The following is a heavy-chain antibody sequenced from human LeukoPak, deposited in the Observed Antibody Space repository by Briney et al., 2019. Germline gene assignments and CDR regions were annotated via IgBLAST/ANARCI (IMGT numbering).Heavy chain of an antibody. CDR2: ISAGGGST. CDR1: GFTFSSYA. CDR3: AKGGSGWWDFDY. Sequence: GGSLRLSCAASGFTFSSYAMSWVRQAPGKGLEWVSGISAGGGSTHYADSVKGRFTVSRDNSKNMLYLQMNSLRVEDTAVYYCAKGGSGWWDFDYWGQGTLVTVSS. V-gene: IGHV3-23*01. J-gene: IGHJ4*02. D-gene: IGHD6-19*01.